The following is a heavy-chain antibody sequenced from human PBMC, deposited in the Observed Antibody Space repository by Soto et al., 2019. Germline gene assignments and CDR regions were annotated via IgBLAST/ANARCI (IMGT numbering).Heavy chain of an antibody. CDR1: GGSISNYY. J-gene: IGHJ5*02. Sequence: SETLSLTCNVSGGSISNYYWTWVRQSPEKGLEWIGYMYYNGNINYNPSLKSRVTISIDTSKNQFSLTRKSVTAADTVVYYCASGGNWFDPWGQGVVVTVSS. V-gene: IGHV4-59*01. CDR3: ASGGNWFDP. D-gene: IGHD3-16*01. CDR2: MYYNGNI.